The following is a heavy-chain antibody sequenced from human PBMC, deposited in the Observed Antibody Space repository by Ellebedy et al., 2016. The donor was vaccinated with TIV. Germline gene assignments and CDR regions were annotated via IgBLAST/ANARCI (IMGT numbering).Heavy chain of an antibody. CDR3: ARGATYESSGADY. V-gene: IGHV3-74*01. D-gene: IGHD3-22*01. CDR2: TDSDGSRT. Sequence: GESLKISCAASGFTFSSYSMPLIRQAPGTGLEWVSRTDSDGSRTSYADTVRGRFTIPIDNAKNTLYLQMNSLRAEDTAVYYCARGATYESSGADYWGQGTLVTVSS. J-gene: IGHJ4*02. CDR1: GFTFSSYS.